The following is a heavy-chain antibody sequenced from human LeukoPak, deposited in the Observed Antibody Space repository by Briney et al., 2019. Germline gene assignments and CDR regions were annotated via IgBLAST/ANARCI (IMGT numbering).Heavy chain of an antibody. J-gene: IGHJ4*02. CDR1: GGSLSGYY. CDR3: ARVAYSGYEEY. D-gene: IGHD5-12*01. V-gene: IGHV4-34*01. CDR2: INHSGST. Sequence: SETLSLTCAVYGGSLSGYYWSWVRQPPGKGLEWIGEINHSGSTNYNPSLKSRVTISVDTSKNQFSLKVNSVTAADTAVYYCARVAYSGYEEYWGQGTLVTVSS.